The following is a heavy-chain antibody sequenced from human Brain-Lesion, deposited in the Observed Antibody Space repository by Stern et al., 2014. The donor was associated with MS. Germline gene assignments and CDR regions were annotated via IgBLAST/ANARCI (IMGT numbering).Heavy chain of an antibody. J-gene: IGHJ4*02. CDR2: IGPGDSDT. Sequence: EVQLVESGAEVKKPGESLKISCKGSGYRFTSNWIGWVRQMPGKGLEWVGIIGPGDSDTRYSPSFQGQVTISADKSISTAYLQWSSLQASDTAMYYCARRGDSSSSGFDYWGQGTLVIVSS. CDR3: ARRGDSSSSGFDY. D-gene: IGHD6-6*01. V-gene: IGHV5-51*01. CDR1: GYRFTSNW.